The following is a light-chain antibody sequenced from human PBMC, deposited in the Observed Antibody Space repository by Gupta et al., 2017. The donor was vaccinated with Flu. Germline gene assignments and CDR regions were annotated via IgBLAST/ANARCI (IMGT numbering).Light chain of an antibody. CDR1: SANIGSNT. CDR2: NSR. V-gene: IGLV1-44*01. Sequence: SANIGSNTVNWYQQVPGTAPKLLIFNSRRRPSGVPDRFSASKSGISASLDISGLQSEDEADYYCSAWDGGLNGWVFGGGTKLTVL. CDR3: SAWDGGLNGWV. J-gene: IGLJ3*02.